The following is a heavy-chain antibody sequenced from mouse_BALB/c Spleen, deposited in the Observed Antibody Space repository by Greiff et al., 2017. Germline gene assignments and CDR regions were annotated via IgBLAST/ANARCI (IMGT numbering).Heavy chain of an antibody. CDR1: GFTFSSYT. J-gene: IGHJ4*01. V-gene: IGHV5-12-2*01. Sequence: EVQLVESGGGLVQPGGSLKLSCAASGFTFSSYTMSWVRQTPEMRLEWVAYISNGGGSTYYPDTVKGRFTISRDNAKNTLYLQMSSLKSEDTAMYYCARLLRYYYAMDYWGQGTSVTVSS. CDR2: ISNGGGST. D-gene: IGHD1-1*01. CDR3: ARLLRYYYAMDY.